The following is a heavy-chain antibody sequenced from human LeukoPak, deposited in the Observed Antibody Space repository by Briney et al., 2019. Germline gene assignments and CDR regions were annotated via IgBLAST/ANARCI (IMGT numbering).Heavy chain of an antibody. V-gene: IGHV3-48*01. CDR2: ISSSSSTI. J-gene: IGHJ5*02. D-gene: IGHD3-3*01. CDR3: ARDTTDDYDFWSGYPNWFDP. CDR1: GFTFSSYS. Sequence: GGSLRLSCAASGFTFSSYSMNWVRQAPGEGLEWVSYISSSSSTIYYADSVKGRFTISRDNAKNSLCLQMNSLRAEDTAVYYCARDTTDDYDFWSGYPNWFDPWGQGTLVTVSS.